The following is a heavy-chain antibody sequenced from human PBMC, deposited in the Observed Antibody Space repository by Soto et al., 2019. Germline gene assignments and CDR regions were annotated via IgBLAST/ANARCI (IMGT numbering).Heavy chain of an antibody. D-gene: IGHD3-16*02. CDR1: GFTFSSYA. V-gene: IGHV3-23*01. CDR2: ISGSGGST. J-gene: IGHJ4*01. CDR3: AKDKAYVWGSYRYRYFDY. Sequence: EVQLLESGGGLVQPGGSLRLSCAASGFTFSSYAMSWVRQAPGKGLEWVSAISGSGGSTYYSDSVKGRFTISRDNSTNTLYLQMNSLRAEDTAVYYCAKDKAYVWGSYRYRYFDYWGHGTMVAVSS.